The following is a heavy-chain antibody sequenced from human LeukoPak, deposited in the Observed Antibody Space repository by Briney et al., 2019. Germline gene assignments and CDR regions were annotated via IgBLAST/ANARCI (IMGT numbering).Heavy chain of an antibody. Sequence: GASVKVSCKASGYIFTDYYMHWVRQAPGQELGWMGRINPNSGGTNYAQKFQGRVTMTRDTSISTAYTELSSLRSEDTATYYCATGNSWIQFDYWGQGTLVTVSS. CDR3: ATGNSWIQFDY. D-gene: IGHD5-18*01. J-gene: IGHJ4*02. CDR1: GYIFTDYY. V-gene: IGHV1/OR15-1*01. CDR2: INPNSGGT.